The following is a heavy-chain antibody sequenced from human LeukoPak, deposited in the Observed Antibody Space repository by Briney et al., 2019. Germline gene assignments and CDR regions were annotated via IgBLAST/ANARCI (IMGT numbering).Heavy chain of an antibody. CDR3: AKDRVATIIWGYYFDY. D-gene: IGHD5-24*01. Sequence: GGSLRLSCAASGFTFSSYAMSWVRQAPGKGLEWVSAISGSGGSTYYADSAKGRFTISRDNSKNTLYLQMSSLRAEDTAVYYCAKDRVATIIWGYYFDYWGQGTLVTVSS. V-gene: IGHV3-23*01. CDR1: GFTFSSYA. J-gene: IGHJ4*02. CDR2: ISGSGGST.